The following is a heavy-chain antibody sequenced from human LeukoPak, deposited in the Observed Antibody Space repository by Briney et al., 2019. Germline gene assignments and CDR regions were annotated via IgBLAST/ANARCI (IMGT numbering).Heavy chain of an antibody. Sequence: GGSLRLSCAASGFTFSSYWMSWVRQAPGKGLEWVANIKQDGSEKYYVDSVKGRFTISRDNAKNSLYLQMSSLRAEDTAVYYCARDGPYDSSGYYPFAYWGQGTLVTVSS. CDR2: IKQDGSEK. V-gene: IGHV3-7*01. CDR1: GFTFSSYW. CDR3: ARDGPYDSSGYYPFAY. J-gene: IGHJ4*02. D-gene: IGHD3-22*01.